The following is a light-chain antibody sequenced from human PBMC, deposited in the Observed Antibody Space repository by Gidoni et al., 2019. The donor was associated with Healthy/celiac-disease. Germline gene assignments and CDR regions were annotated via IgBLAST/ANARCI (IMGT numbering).Light chain of an antibody. CDR2: KDS. Sequence: SYELTQPPSVSGSPGQTARITCSGDALPKQYAYWYQKKPGQAPVLVIYKDSERPSGIPERFSGSSSGTTVTLTISGVQAEDEADYYCQSADSSGTPFVFGTGTKVTVL. CDR3: QSADSSGTPFV. J-gene: IGLJ1*01. CDR1: ALPKQY. V-gene: IGLV3-25*03.